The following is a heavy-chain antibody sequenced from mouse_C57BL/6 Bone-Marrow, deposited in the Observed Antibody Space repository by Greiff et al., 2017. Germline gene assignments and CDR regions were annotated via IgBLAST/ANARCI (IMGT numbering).Heavy chain of an antibody. V-gene: IGHV1-22*01. CDR3: ARPIYYGNYEYDYYAMDY. CDR1: GYTFTDYN. D-gene: IGHD2-1*01. Sequence: EVQVVESGPELVKPGASVKMSCKASGYTFTDYNMHWVKQSHGKSLEWIGYINPNNGGTSYNQKFKGKATLTVNKSSSTAYMELRSLTSEDSAVYYCARPIYYGNYEYDYYAMDYWGQGTSVTVSS. CDR2: INPNNGGT. J-gene: IGHJ4*01.